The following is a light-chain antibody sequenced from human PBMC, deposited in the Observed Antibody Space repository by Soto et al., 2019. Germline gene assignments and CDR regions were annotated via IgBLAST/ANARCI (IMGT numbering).Light chain of an antibody. CDR1: QSLLHSNGYNY. CDR3: MQALQTPRIFT. V-gene: IGKV2-28*01. Sequence: DIVMTQSPLSLPVTPGEPASISCRSSQSLLHSNGYNYLDWYLQKPGQSPQLLIYLGSNRASGVPERFSGSGSGTDFTLKIIRVEAEDVGVYYCMQALQTPRIFTFGPGTKVDIK. CDR2: LGS. J-gene: IGKJ3*01.